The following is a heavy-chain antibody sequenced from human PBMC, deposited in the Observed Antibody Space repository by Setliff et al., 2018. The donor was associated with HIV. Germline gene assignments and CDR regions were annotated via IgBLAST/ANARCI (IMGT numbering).Heavy chain of an antibody. CDR2: IYFTGNT. J-gene: IGHJ6*03. CDR3: ARGIDWGHFYYYYMDV. D-gene: IGHD7-27*01. CDR1: GGSISNYY. V-gene: IGHV4-59*01. Sequence: SETLSLTCTVSGGSISNYYWSWIRQPPVKGLEWIGYIYFTGNTNYNPSLKSRVTISLDTSKNQFSLKLSSVTAADTAVYFCARGIDWGHFYYYYMDVWGKGTTVTVSS.